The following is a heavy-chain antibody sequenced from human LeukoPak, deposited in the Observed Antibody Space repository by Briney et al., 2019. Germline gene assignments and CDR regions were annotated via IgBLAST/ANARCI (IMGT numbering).Heavy chain of an antibody. CDR2: ISGLNGNT. CDR1: FTXXG. J-gene: IGHJ6*03. Sequence: FTXXGISWVRQAPGQGLEWMGWISGLNGNTNYTQKLQGRVTLTTDTSTNTAYMEVRRLRSDDTAVYYCAXXXXXXXXXXXXXXXXXXDVWGKXTXVTISS. V-gene: IGHV1-18*01. CDR3: AXXXXXXXXXXXXXXXXXXDV.